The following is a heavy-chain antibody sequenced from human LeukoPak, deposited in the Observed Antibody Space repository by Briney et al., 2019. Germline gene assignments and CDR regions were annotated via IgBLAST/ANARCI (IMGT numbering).Heavy chain of an antibody. D-gene: IGHD3-22*01. CDR2: TSSDLNVK. CDR1: GFTFSNYA. J-gene: IGHJ1*01. V-gene: IGHV3-30*18. Sequence: QSGGSLRLSCAASGFTFSNYAMNWVRQAPGKGLEWVAVTSSDLNVKLYADSVKGRFTISRDNSKNTLYLQVNSLSAEDTAVYYCAKEQYYYDSSGYGGEYFQHWGQGTLVTVSS. CDR3: AKEQYYYDSSGYGGEYFQH.